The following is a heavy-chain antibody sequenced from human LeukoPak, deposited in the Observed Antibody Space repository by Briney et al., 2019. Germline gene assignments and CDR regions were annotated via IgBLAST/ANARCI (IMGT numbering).Heavy chain of an antibody. CDR2: IYYSGST. J-gene: IGHJ6*03. Sequence: PSETLSLTCTVSGGSISSYYWSWIRQPPGKGLEWIGYIYYSGSTNYNPSLKSRVTISVDTSKNQFSLKLSSVTAADTAVYYCARCLAPTWLGAISHYYYYYMDVWGKGTTVTVSS. CDR3: ARCLAPTWLGAISHYYYYYMDV. D-gene: IGHD1-26*01. CDR1: GGSISSYY. V-gene: IGHV4-59*01.